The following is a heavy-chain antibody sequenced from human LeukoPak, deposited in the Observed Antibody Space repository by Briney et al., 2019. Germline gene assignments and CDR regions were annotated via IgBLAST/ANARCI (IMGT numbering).Heavy chain of an antibody. V-gene: IGHV4-39*01. CDR3: TRRSGGLPSDY. CDR1: GGSISSSSYY. CDR2: IYYSGST. D-gene: IGHD3-10*01. Sequence: PSETLSLTCTVSGGSISSSSYYWGWIRQPPGKGLEWIGSIYYSGSTYYNPSLKSRVTISVDTSKNQFSLKLSSVTAADTAVYYCTRRSGGLPSDYWGQGTLVTVSS. J-gene: IGHJ4*02.